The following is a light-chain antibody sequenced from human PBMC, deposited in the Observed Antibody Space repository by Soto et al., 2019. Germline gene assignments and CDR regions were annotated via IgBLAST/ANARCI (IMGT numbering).Light chain of an antibody. Sequence: DIQMTQSRSTLSGSVGDRVAITCRASQSISSWLAWYQQKPGKAPKLLIYDASSLESGVPSRFSGSGSGTEFTLTISSLQPDDFATYYCQQYNSYRTFGQGTKVDIK. CDR2: DAS. J-gene: IGKJ1*01. CDR1: QSISSW. V-gene: IGKV1-5*01. CDR3: QQYNSYRT.